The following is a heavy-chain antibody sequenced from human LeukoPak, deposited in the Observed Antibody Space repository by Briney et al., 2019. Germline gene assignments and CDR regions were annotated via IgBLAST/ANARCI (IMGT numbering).Heavy chain of an antibody. V-gene: IGHV4-4*07. J-gene: IGHJ3*02. CDR2: IYTSGST. D-gene: IGHD3-22*01. Sequence: PSETLSLTCTVSGGPISSYYWSWIRQPAGKGLEWIGRIYTSGSTNYNPSLKSRVTISVDTSKNQFSLKLSSVTAADTAVYYCARVRPYDSSGYYYVGAFDIWGQGTMVTVSS. CDR1: GGPISSYY. CDR3: ARVRPYDSSGYYYVGAFDI.